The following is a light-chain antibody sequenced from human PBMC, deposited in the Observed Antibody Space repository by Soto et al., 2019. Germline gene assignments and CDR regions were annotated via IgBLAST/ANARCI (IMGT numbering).Light chain of an antibody. CDR1: QSVSSN. V-gene: IGKV3-15*01. J-gene: IGKJ1*01. Sequence: EIVMTQSPATLSVSPGERATLSCRASQSVSSNLAWYQQKRGQAPRLLIYGASTRATGIPARFSGSGSGTEFTLTISNLQSEDFAVYYCQQYNNWRTFGQGTKVEIK. CDR2: GAS. CDR3: QQYNNWRT.